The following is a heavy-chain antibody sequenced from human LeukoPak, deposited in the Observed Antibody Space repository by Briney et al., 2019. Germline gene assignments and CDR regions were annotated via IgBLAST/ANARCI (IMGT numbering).Heavy chain of an antibody. Sequence: GGSLRLSCAASGFTVSSNYMSWVRQAPGKGLEWVSVIYSGGSTYYAASVKGRFTISRDNSKNTLHLQMNSLRAEDTAVYYCARDAYCGGDCFGALDYWGQGTLVTVSS. CDR1: GFTVSSNY. CDR3: ARDAYCGGDCFGALDY. V-gene: IGHV3-53*01. J-gene: IGHJ4*02. D-gene: IGHD2-21*02. CDR2: IYSGGST.